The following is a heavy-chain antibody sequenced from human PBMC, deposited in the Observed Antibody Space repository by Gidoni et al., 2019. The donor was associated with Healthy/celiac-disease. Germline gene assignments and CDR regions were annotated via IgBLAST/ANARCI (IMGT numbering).Heavy chain of an antibody. CDR2: ISYDGRNK. CDR1: GSPFSSYA. V-gene: IGHV3-30*04. Sequence: QVQLVVSGGCVFHPRMSLGLSCAGSGSPFSSYAMHWVRQAPGKGLEWVAVISYDGRNKYYADSVKGRFTISRDNSKNTLYLQMNSLRAEDTAVYYCARALVPAAKEHFDYWGQGTLVTVSS. J-gene: IGHJ4*02. CDR3: ARALVPAAKEHFDY. D-gene: IGHD2-2*01.